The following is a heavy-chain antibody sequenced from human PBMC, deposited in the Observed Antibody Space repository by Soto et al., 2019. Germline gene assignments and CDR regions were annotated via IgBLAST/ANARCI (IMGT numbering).Heavy chain of an antibody. CDR2: ISYDGSDK. CDR1: GFPFTSYG. Sequence: QVQLVESGGGVVQPGRSLRLSCAASGFPFTSYGMHWVREGPDKGLEWVAIISYDGSDKYYADSVKGRFTISRDNSKNTLYLQMNSLSPEDTALYYCVGGQYYFDYRGQGTLVIASS. J-gene: IGHJ4*02. V-gene: IGHV3-30*03. CDR3: VGGQYYFDY. D-gene: IGHD3-10*01.